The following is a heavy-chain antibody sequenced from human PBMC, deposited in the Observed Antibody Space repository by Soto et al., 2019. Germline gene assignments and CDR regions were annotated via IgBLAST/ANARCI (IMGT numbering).Heavy chain of an antibody. J-gene: IGHJ3*02. CDR3: ARSEYLPDAFDI. CDR2: ISSGSSYI. V-gene: IGHV3-21*01. Sequence: EVQLVESGGGLVKPGGSLRLSCAGSRFTFSRYSMTWVRQAPGKGLEGVSSISSGSSYIYYPDSVKGRFTISRDNAKNSLYLEMNSLRAEDTAMYYCARSEYLPDAFDIWGQGTMVTVSS. CDR1: RFTFSRYS.